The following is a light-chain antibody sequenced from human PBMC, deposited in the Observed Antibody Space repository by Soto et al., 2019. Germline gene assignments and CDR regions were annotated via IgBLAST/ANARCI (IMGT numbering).Light chain of an antibody. Sequence: SVLTQPPSASGSPGQSVTVSCTGTSRDIGDYNWVSWYQQHPGKAPKLMIFEVSKRPSGVPDRFSGSKSGNTASLTVSGLQAEDEADYYCTSYAGANTLLFGGGTKLTVL. CDR2: EVS. CDR3: TSYAGANTLL. J-gene: IGLJ2*01. V-gene: IGLV2-8*01. CDR1: SRDIGDYNW.